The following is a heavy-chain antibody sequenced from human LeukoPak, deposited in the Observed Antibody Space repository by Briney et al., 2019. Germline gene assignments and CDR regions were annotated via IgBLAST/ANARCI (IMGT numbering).Heavy chain of an antibody. Sequence: GRSLRLSCAASGFPFSNYGMHWVRQAPGKGLEWVAVISADGIDKYYADSVKGRFTISRDNSKNTLFLQMNSLRAEDTAVYYCAKVVLATAVYYYGIDVWGQGTTVTVSS. J-gene: IGHJ6*02. V-gene: IGHV3-30*18. CDR3: AKVVLATAVYYYGIDV. CDR2: ISADGIDK. D-gene: IGHD3-3*02. CDR1: GFPFSNYG.